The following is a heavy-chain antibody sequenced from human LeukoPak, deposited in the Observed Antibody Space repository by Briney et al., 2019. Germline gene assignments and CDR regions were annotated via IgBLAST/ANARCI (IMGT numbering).Heavy chain of an antibody. D-gene: IGHD3-10*01. J-gene: IGHJ4*02. CDR1: GFTFSDYY. CDR3: ARIYYYGSGSGEY. V-gene: IGHV3-11*04. Sequence: PGGSLRLSCEASGFTFSDYYMSWIRQAPGKGPERVSYIGSNGGNIFYADSVKGRFTISRDNAKNALYLQLDSLRVEDTATYYCARIYYYGSGSGEYWGQGTMVTVSS. CDR2: IGSNGGNI.